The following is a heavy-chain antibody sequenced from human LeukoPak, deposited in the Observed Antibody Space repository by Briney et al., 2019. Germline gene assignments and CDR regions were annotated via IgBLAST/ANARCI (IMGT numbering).Heavy chain of an antibody. D-gene: IGHD6-19*01. J-gene: IGHJ4*02. CDR1: GFTFSSYA. Sequence: GGSLRLSCAASGFTFSSYAMSWVRQAPGKGLEWVSAISGSGGSTYYADSVKGRFTISRDNSKNTLYPQMNSLRSDDTAVYYCASRYSSGSYFDYWGQGTLVTVSS. V-gene: IGHV3-23*01. CDR2: ISGSGGST. CDR3: ASRYSSGSYFDY.